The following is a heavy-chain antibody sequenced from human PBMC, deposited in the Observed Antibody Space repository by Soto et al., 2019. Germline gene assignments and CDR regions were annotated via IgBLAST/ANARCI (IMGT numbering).Heavy chain of an antibody. Sequence: GGSLRLSCAVSGVPFTNYGMHWVRQAPGKGLVWVSHINTNGGSTTYADSVKGRFTISRDNAESTLYLQMNSLRAEDTAVYYCARYHQYYFDYWGQGALVTVSS. CDR3: ARYHQYYFDY. J-gene: IGHJ4*02. D-gene: IGHD2-2*01. CDR1: GVPFTNYG. V-gene: IGHV3-74*01. CDR2: INTNGGST.